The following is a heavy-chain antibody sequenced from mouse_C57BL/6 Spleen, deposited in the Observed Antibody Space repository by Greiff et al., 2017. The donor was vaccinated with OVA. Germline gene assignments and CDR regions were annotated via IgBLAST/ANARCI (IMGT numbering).Heavy chain of an antibody. D-gene: IGHD1-1*02. CDR2: ISYDGSN. J-gene: IGHJ3*01. Sequence: EVQLQQSGPGLVKPSQSLSLTCSVTGYSITSGYYWNWIRQFPGNKLEWMGYISYDGSNNYNPSRKNRISITRDTSKNQFFLKLNSVTTEDTATYYCARGGLPLAYWGQGTLVTVSA. V-gene: IGHV3-6*01. CDR1: GYSITSGYY. CDR3: ARGGLPLAY.